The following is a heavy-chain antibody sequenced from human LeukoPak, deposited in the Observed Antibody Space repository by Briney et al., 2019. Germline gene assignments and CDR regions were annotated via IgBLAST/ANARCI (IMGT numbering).Heavy chain of an antibody. CDR1: GFTFSSYA. Sequence: PGRSLRLSCAASGFTFSSYAMSWVRQAPGQGLEWVSSISGSGGNTYYADSVKGRFTISRDNSKNTLYLQMTSLRAEYTALYYCARDASDRRIWYYCFDYWGQGTLVTVSS. V-gene: IGHV3-23*01. CDR2: ISGSGGNT. J-gene: IGHJ4*02. D-gene: IGHD6-13*01. CDR3: ARDASDRRIWYYCFDY.